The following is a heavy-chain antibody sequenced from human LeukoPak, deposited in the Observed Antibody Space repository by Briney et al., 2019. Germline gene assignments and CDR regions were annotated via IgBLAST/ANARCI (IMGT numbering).Heavy chain of an antibody. Sequence: PGASVTVSCKASGYTFTSYYMHWVRQAPGQGLEWMGWINPNSGGTNYAQKFQGRVTMTRDTSISTAYMELSRLRSDDTAVYYCARVRPLTGELDYWGQGTLVTVSS. V-gene: IGHV1-2*02. J-gene: IGHJ4*02. CDR1: GYTFTSYY. D-gene: IGHD3-9*01. CDR3: ARVRPLTGELDY. CDR2: INPNSGGT.